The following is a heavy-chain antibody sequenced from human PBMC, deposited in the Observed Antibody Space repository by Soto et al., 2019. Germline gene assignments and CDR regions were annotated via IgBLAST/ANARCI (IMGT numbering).Heavy chain of an antibody. D-gene: IGHD6-13*01. J-gene: IGHJ4*02. Sequence: SETLSLTCTVSGGAISSYFYIWVRQPPGKGLEWIGSVYYTGTTDYNPSLKSRVTISVDTSKTQFSLNLRSVTAADTAVYYCARDLAAVPRAFDYWGRGTLVTVSS. V-gene: IGHV4-59*01. CDR3: ARDLAAVPRAFDY. CDR1: GGAISSYF. CDR2: VYYTGTT.